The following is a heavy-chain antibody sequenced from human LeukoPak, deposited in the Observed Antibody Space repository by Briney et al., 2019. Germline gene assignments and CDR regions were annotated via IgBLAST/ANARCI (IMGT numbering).Heavy chain of an antibody. V-gene: IGHV1-2*02. CDR1: GYTFTGYY. CDR3: ARASSHNSITFDY. J-gene: IGHJ4*02. Sequence: ASVKVSCKASGYTFTGYYMHWVRQAPGQGLEWLGWINPNSGGTNYPQKFQGRVTMTRDTSISTAHMELSRLRSDDTAVYYCARASSHNSITFDYWGQGTLVTVSS. CDR2: INPNSGGT. D-gene: IGHD1-20*01.